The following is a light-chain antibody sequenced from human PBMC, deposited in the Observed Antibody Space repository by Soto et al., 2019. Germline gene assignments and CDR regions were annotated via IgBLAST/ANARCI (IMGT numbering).Light chain of an antibody. CDR3: LQDYAFPWT. CDR1: QHIRND. Sequence: AIRMTQSPSSLSASVGDRVTITCRASQHIRNDLGWYQQKPGRAPQLLIYSSSTLQSGVPSRFNGSGSGTDFTLSISSLQPEDFATYYCLQDYAFPWTFGQGTNVEVK. V-gene: IGKV1-6*01. J-gene: IGKJ1*01. CDR2: SSS.